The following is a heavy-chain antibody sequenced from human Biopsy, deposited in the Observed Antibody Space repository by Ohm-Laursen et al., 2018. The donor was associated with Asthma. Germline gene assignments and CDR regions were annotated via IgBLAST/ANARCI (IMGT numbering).Heavy chain of an antibody. Sequence: SVKVSCKSLGGTFNTYVIGWARQAPGQGLEWMGGINSVFGTTTYPQKFQDRVTVTADDSTSTVYMELSSLRSEDTAVYYCARKAGSCISRTCYSLDFWGQGTLVTVSS. CDR3: ARKAGSCISRTCYSLDF. CDR1: GGTFNTYV. CDR2: INSVFGTT. J-gene: IGHJ4*02. D-gene: IGHD2-2*01. V-gene: IGHV1-69*13.